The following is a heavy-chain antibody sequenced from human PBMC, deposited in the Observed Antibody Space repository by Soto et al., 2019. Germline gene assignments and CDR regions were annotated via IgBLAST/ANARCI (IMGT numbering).Heavy chain of an antibody. D-gene: IGHD6-19*01. J-gene: IGHJ5*02. CDR1: GGTFSSYA. CDR2: IIPIFGTA. Sequence: SVKVSCKASGGTFSSYAISWVRQAPGQGLEWMGGIIPIFGTANYAQKFQGRVTITADESTSTAYMELSSLRAEDTALYYCAKVSPPRYSSGWSAGWFDPWGQGTLVTVSS. V-gene: IGHV1-69*13. CDR3: AKVSPPRYSSGWSAGWFDP.